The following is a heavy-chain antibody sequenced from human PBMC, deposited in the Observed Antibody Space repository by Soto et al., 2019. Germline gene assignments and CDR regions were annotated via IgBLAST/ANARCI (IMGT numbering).Heavy chain of an antibody. J-gene: IGHJ4*02. Sequence: ASVKVSCKASGYTFTSYYMHWVRQAPGQGLEWMGIINPSGGSTSYAQKFQGRVTMTRDTSTSTVYMELSSLRSEDTAVYYCARDYRDGYNPPNHAGYWGQGTLVTVSS. CDR1: GYTFTSYY. V-gene: IGHV1-46*01. CDR2: INPSGGST. D-gene: IGHD5-12*01. CDR3: ARDYRDGYNPPNHAGY.